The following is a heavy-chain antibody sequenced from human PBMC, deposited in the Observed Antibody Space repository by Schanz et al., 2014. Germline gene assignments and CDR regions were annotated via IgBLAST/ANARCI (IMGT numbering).Heavy chain of an antibody. D-gene: IGHD1-1*01. J-gene: IGHJ4*02. Sequence: EVQLLESGGGLVQPGGSLRLSCAASGFTFSSYAMSWVRQVPGKGLEWLSYIATSSSTRHYADSVKGRVTISRDNAKNSMYLHMKSLRGEDTAVYYCARGTDWNLHYWGQGALVTGSS. CDR3: ARGTDWNLHY. CDR1: GFTFSSYA. V-gene: IGHV3-48*04. CDR2: IATSSSTR.